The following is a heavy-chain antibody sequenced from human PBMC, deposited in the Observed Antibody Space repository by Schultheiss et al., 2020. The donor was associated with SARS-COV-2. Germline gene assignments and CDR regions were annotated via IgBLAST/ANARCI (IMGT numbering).Heavy chain of an antibody. CDR2: INHSGST. J-gene: IGHJ6*03. CDR3: ARCSLFGYMDV. CDR1: GFTFSSYA. V-gene: IGHV4-34*01. Sequence: GSLRLSCAASGFTFSSYAMSWVRQAPGKGLEWIGEINHSGSTNYNPSLKSRVTISVDTSKNQFSLKLSSVTAADTAVYYCARCSLFGYMDVWGKGTTVTVSS. D-gene: IGHD3-10*02.